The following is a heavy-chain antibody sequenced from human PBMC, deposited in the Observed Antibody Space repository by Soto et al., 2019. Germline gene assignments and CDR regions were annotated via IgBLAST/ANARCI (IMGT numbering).Heavy chain of an antibody. CDR3: AKHKDFWNGYWPYYFDY. CDR2: IYPGDSDT. D-gene: IGHD3-3*01. J-gene: IGHJ4*02. V-gene: IGHV5-51*01. Sequence: GESLKISCKGSGYSFTSYWIGWVRQMPGKGLEWMGIIYPGDSDTRYSPYFQGQVTISADKPLSTVYLQSSTLKASDTAMYYCAKHKDFWNGYWPYYFDYWGQGTLVTVSS. CDR1: GYSFTSYW.